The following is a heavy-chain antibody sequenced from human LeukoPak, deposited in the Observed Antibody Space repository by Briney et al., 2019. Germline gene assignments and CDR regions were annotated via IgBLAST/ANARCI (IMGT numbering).Heavy chain of an antibody. V-gene: IGHV5-51*01. CDR2: IYPGDSEI. D-gene: IGHD1/OR15-1a*01. CDR1: GYSFTSYW. CDR3: ATSESQTRFDY. Sequence: GESLKISCKGSGYSFTSYWIGWVRQMPGKGLEWMGIIYPGDSEIRYSLSFQGQVTISADKSIRTAYLQWSSLKASDTAMYYCATSESQTRFDYWGQGTLVTVSS. J-gene: IGHJ4*02.